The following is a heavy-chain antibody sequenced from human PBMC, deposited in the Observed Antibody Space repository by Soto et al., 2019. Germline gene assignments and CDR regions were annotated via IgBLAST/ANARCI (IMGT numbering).Heavy chain of an antibody. CDR2: IYYSGST. D-gene: IGHD3-10*01. J-gene: IGHJ5*02. CDR1: GGSISSYY. CDR3: ARQLPTYYYGSGSYYWFDP. V-gene: IGHV4-59*08. Sequence: PSETLSLTCTVSGGSISSYYWSWIRQPPGKGLEWIGYIYYSGSTNYNPSLKSRVTISVDTSKNQFSLKLSSVTAADTAVYYCARQLPTYYYGSGSYYWFDPWGQGTLVTVS.